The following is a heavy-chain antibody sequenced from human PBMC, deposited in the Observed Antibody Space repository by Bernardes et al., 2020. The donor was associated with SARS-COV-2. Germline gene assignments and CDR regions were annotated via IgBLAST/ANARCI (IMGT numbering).Heavy chain of an antibody. CDR3: ARDNGWQQGDHV. D-gene: IGHD6-13*01. Sequence: GGSLSSSCAASGFTFRSYWMSWVRQAPGKGLEWVANIKEDGSGKYYVDSVKGRFTISRDNAKNSLYLQMNSLRAEDTAVYYCARDNGWQQGDHVWGQGTLVTVSS. J-gene: IGHJ4*02. CDR2: IKEDGSGK. V-gene: IGHV3-7*01. CDR1: GFTFRSYW.